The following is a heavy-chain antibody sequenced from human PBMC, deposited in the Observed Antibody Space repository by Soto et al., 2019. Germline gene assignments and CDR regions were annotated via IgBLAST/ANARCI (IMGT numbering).Heavy chain of an antibody. V-gene: IGHV1-3*01. J-gene: IGHJ5*02. Sequence: ASLRVSGRASGYACTSYAMHWLRQAPGQRLEWMGWINAGNGNTKYSQKFQGRVTITRDTSASTAYMELSSLRSEDTAVYYCARDAMRLITMVRGVITPWFDPWGQGTLVTVSS. CDR2: INAGNGNT. D-gene: IGHD3-10*01. CDR3: ARDAMRLITMVRGVITPWFDP. CDR1: GYACTSYA.